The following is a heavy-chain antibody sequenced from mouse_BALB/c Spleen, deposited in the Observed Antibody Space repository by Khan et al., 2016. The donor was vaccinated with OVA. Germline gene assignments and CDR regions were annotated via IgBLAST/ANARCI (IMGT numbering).Heavy chain of an antibody. CDR1: GFTFSSYT. V-gene: IGHV5-9*03. CDR2: ISSGGNNT. J-gene: IGHJ3*01. Sequence: EVQLVESGGGLVKPGGSLKLSCAASGFTFSSYTMSWIRQTPEKRLEWVATISSGGNNTYYPDSVKGRFTFSRDNAKNNLYLQMSSLRAEDTALYYGARSNYGNFAYWGQGTLVTVSA. CDR3: ARSNYGNFAY. D-gene: IGHD2-1*01.